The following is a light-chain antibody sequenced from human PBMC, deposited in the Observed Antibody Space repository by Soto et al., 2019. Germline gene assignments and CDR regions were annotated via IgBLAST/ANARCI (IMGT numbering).Light chain of an antibody. CDR3: QQYENLPT. CDR2: DAS. V-gene: IGKV1-33*01. Sequence: DIQMTQYPSSLSASVGDRVTITCQASQNINIYLSWYQQKPGRAPKLLIYDASNVEAGVPSRFRGSGSGTDFTFTISRLQPEDIATYYCQQYENLPTFGQGTRLEIK. CDR1: QNINIY. J-gene: IGKJ5*01.